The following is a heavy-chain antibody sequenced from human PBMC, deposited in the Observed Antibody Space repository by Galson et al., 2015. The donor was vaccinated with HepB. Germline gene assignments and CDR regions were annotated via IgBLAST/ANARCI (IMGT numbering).Heavy chain of an antibody. CDR1: GFTFSGSA. J-gene: IGHJ4*02. CDR2: IRSKANSYAT. Sequence: SLRLSCAASGFTFSGSAMHWVRQASGKGLEWVGRIRSKANSYATAYAASVKGRFTISRDDSKNTAYLQMNSLRTEDTAVYYCAKARSPRLYNWNYVASLLPEYWGQGTLVTVSS. V-gene: IGHV3-73*01. CDR3: AKARSPRLYNWNYVASLLPEY. D-gene: IGHD1-7*01.